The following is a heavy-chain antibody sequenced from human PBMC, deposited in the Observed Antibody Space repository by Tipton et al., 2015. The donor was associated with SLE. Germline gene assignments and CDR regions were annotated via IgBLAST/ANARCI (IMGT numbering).Heavy chain of an antibody. D-gene: IGHD3-16*01. J-gene: IGHJ4*02. V-gene: IGHV3-48*01. CDR2: SSHTSSTT. CDR3: ARDGGFFFDY. CDR1: GFTFRSYS. Sequence: GSLRLSCVASGFTFRSYSMNWVRQAPGKGLEWISHSSHTSSTTYYADSVKGRVTISRDNAKNSLYLQMTSLRAEDTAVYYCARDGGFFFDYRGQGALVTVSS.